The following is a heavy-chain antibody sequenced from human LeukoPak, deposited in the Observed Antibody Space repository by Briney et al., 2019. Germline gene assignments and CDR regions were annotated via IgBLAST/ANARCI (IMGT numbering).Heavy chain of an antibody. CDR1: GGSFSGYY. V-gene: IGHV4-34*01. J-gene: IGHJ5*02. D-gene: IGHD4-17*01. CDR2: INHSGST. CDR3: ARRAGLRGRSWFDP. Sequence: PSETLSLTCAVYGGSFSGYYWSWIRQPPGKGLEWIGEINHSGSTNYNPSLKSRVTISVDTSKNQFSLKLSSVTAADAAVYYCARRAGLRGRSWFDPWGQGTLVTVSS.